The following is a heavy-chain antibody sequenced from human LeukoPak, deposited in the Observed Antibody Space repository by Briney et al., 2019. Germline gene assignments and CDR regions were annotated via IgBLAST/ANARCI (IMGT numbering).Heavy chain of an antibody. CDR2: INHSGST. J-gene: IGHJ5*02. CDR3: AKGSGGRRPNWFDP. CDR1: GGSFSGYY. Sequence: PSETLSLTCAVYGGSFSGYYWSWIRQPPGKGLELIGEINHSGSTNYNPSLKSRVTISVDTSKNQFSLKLSSVTAADTAVYYCAKGSGGRRPNWFDPWGQGTLVTVSS. V-gene: IGHV4-34*01. D-gene: IGHD2-15*01.